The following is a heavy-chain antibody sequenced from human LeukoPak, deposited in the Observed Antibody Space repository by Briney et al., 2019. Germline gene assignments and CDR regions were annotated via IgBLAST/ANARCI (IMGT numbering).Heavy chain of an antibody. CDR3: VRDLDYDFWSGYYGTGYYYYGMDV. Sequence: ASVKVSCKASGYTFTSYGISWVRQAPGQGLEWMGWISAYNGNTNYAQKLQGRVTMTTDTSTSTAYMELRSLRSDDTAVYYCVRDLDYDFWSGYYGTGYYYYGMDVWGQGTTVTVSS. V-gene: IGHV1-18*01. CDR2: ISAYNGNT. D-gene: IGHD3-3*01. CDR1: GYTFTSYG. J-gene: IGHJ6*02.